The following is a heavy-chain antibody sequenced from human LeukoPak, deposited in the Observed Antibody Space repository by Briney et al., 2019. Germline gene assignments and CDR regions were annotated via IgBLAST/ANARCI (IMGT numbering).Heavy chain of an antibody. D-gene: IGHD6-13*01. J-gene: IGHJ4*02. Sequence: GASVKVSCKASGYTSTGYYMHWVRQAPGQGLEWMGWINPNSGGTNYAQKFQGRVTMTRDTSISTAYMELSRLRSDDAAVYYCARGYSSSDNLAGWGQGTLVTVSS. CDR3: ARGYSSSDNLAG. CDR1: GYTSTGYY. V-gene: IGHV1-2*02. CDR2: INPNSGGT.